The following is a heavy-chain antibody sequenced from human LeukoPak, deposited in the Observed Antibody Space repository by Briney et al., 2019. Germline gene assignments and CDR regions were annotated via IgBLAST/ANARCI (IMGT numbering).Heavy chain of an antibody. V-gene: IGHV3-33*01. Sequence: PGGSLRLSCAASGFTFSSYGMHWVRQAPGRGLEWVAVIWYDGSNKYYADSVKGRFTISRDNSKNTLYLQMNSLRAEDTAVYYCARDGAIVVVPAALFDYWGQGTLVTVSS. CDR2: IWYDGSNK. J-gene: IGHJ4*02. CDR3: ARDGAIVVVPAALFDY. CDR1: GFTFSSYG. D-gene: IGHD2-2*01.